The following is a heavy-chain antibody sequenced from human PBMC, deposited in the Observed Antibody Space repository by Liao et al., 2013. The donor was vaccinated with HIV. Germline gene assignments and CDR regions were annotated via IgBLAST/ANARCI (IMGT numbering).Heavy chain of an antibody. J-gene: IGHJ3*02. Sequence: QVQLQESGPGLMKPSETLSLTCSVSGGSINSFYWSWIRQPPGKGLEWVASIAYSGSTKYNPSVLSRVTISIDTAKNQLSLTLISVTAADTAVYYCARDRGGSFWSGSHGGDAFKIWGQGTLVIVSS. V-gene: IGHV4-59*12. CDR2: IAYSGST. D-gene: IGHD3-3*01. CDR1: GGSINSFY. CDR3: ARDRGGSFWSGSHGGDAFKI.